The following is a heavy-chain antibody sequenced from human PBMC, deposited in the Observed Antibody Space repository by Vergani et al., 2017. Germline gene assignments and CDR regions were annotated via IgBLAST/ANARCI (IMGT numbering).Heavy chain of an antibody. CDR3: ARDLGSSWTEYNWFDS. D-gene: IGHD6-13*01. J-gene: IGHJ5*01. Sequence: EVQLVESGGGLVKPGGSLRLSCAASGFTFSSYSMNWVRQAPGKGLEWVSSISSSRSYIYYADSVKGRFTISRDNAKNSLYLQMNSLRAEDTAVYYCARDLGSSWTEYNWFDSWGQGTLVTVSS. V-gene: IGHV3-21*01. CDR2: ISSSRSYI. CDR1: GFTFSSYS.